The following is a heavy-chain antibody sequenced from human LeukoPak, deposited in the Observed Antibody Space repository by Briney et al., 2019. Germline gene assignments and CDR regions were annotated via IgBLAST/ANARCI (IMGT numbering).Heavy chain of an antibody. CDR3: AKLVVVTATYWYFDL. CDR2: IKHDGIEK. Sequence: QAGGSLRLSCAASGFTFSNYWMSWVRQAPGKGLDWVANIKHDGIEKYFADSVTGRFTISRDNAKNSLYLQMNSLRPEDTAVYYCAKLVVVTATYWYFDLWCRGTPVTASS. D-gene: IGHD2-21*02. CDR1: GFTFSNYW. V-gene: IGHV3-7*01. J-gene: IGHJ2*01.